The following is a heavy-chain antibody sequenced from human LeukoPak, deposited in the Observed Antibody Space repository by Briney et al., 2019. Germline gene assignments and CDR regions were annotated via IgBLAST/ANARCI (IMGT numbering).Heavy chain of an antibody. D-gene: IGHD5-18*01. CDR3: ARGYRWFDP. Sequence: GGSLRLSCAACGFTFSDYYMSWIRQAPGKGLEWVSYISSSSSYTNYADSVKGRFTISRDNAKNSLYLQMSSLRAEDTAVYYCARGYRWFDPWGQGTLVTVSS. J-gene: IGHJ5*02. CDR1: GFTFSDYY. CDR2: ISSSSSYT. V-gene: IGHV3-11*05.